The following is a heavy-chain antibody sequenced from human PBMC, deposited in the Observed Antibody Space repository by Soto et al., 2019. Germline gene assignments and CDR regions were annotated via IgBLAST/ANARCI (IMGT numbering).Heavy chain of an antibody. Sequence: QVQLVESGGGVVQPGRSLRLSCAASGFTFSRYAPHWVRQAPGKGLEWVAVISYDGSNKYYADSVKGRFTISRDNSKNTLYLQMSSLRAEDTAVYYCASGDPGMTTWFDYWGQGTLVTVPS. CDR2: ISYDGSNK. CDR3: ASGDPGMTTWFDY. D-gene: IGHD3-10*01. V-gene: IGHV3-30*04. J-gene: IGHJ4*02. CDR1: GFTFSRYA.